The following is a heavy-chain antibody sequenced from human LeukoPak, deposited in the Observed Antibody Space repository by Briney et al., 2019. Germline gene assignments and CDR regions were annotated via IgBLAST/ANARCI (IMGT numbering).Heavy chain of an antibody. Sequence: ASVKVSCKASGYTFTDYYIHWMRQAPGQGLEGMGWINPKRGVTTYAQKFQGRVTMTRDTSITTAYMELTRLRSDDTTIYYCARERNYGDYGNAFDVWDQGTKVTVSS. D-gene: IGHD4-17*01. CDR2: INPKRGVT. CDR1: GYTFTDYY. J-gene: IGHJ3*01. V-gene: IGHV1-2*02. CDR3: ARERNYGDYGNAFDV.